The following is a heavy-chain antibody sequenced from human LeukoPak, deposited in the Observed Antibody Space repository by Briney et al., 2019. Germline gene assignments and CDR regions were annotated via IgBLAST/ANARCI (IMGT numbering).Heavy chain of an antibody. CDR2: IKQDGSEK. D-gene: IGHD6-13*01. Sequence: SGGSLRLSCAASGFTFSSYWKSWVRQAPGKGLEWVANIKQDGSEKYYVDSVKGRFTISRDNAKNSLYLQMNSLRAEDTAVYYCARHPAAAGSFISERYFQHWGQGTLVTVSS. J-gene: IGHJ1*01. CDR3: ARHPAAAGSFISERYFQH. CDR1: GFTFSSYW. V-gene: IGHV3-7*01.